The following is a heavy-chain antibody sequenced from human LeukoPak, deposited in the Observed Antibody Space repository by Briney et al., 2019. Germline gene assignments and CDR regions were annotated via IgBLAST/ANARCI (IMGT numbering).Heavy chain of an antibody. D-gene: IGHD2-21*01. V-gene: IGHV3-23*01. J-gene: IGHJ4*02. CDR2: ISGSAIVT. CDR3: AKARCGSECLYYYDS. Sequence: PGGSLRLSCAASGFTFSSYSMNWVRQAPGKGLEWVSGISGSAIVTYYADSVQGRFTISRDNSQNTLHLQMNSLRAEDTAVYYCAKARCGSECLYYYDSWGQGTLVTVSS. CDR1: GFTFSSYS.